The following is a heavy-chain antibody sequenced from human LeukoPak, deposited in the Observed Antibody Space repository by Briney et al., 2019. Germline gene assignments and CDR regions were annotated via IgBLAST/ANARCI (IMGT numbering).Heavy chain of an antibody. CDR1: GFTFSAYE. V-gene: IGHV3-48*03. CDR3: VSAYGGLLDY. D-gene: IGHD3-16*01. Sequence: PGGSLRLSCAASGFTFSAYEMNWVRQAPGKGLEWLSYISGSGDTIYYAESVKGRFTISRDNAKNSPYLQMSGLRAEDTAVYYCVSAYGGLLDYWGQGTLVTVSS. J-gene: IGHJ4*02. CDR2: ISGSGDTI.